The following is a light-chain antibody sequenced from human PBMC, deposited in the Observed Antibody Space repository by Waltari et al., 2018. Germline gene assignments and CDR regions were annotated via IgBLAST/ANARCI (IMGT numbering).Light chain of an antibody. CDR1: QSVFYRSDNKNY. CDR3: QQYYRSRT. CDR2: CAS. J-gene: IGKJ1*01. Sequence: DIVLTQPPDSLAVSLGERATFDRTSSQSVFYRSDNKNYLAWYQHKPGQPPKLLFYCASTRESGVPDRFSASGSGTDFTLTINNLQAEDVAVYYCQQYYRSRTFGQGTKVEIK. V-gene: IGKV4-1*01.